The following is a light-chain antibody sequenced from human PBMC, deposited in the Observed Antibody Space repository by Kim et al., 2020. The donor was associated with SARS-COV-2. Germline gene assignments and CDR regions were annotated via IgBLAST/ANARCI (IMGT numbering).Light chain of an antibody. CDR1: QSISNV. J-gene: IGKJ4*01. Sequence: AYVGDRVTITCRASQSISNVLAWYQQKPGKAPKLLIYKASSLESGVPSRFGGSESGTEFTLTISSLQPDDFATYYCQQYNSSPVTFGGGTKVDIK. CDR3: QQYNSSPVT. V-gene: IGKV1-5*03. CDR2: KAS.